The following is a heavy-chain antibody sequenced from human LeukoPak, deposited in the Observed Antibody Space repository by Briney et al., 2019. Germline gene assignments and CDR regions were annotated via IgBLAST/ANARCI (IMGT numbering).Heavy chain of an antibody. CDR1: GYTFTDYY. D-gene: IGHD3-10*01. CDR2: INPNSGGT. J-gene: IGHJ4*02. Sequence: ASVKVSCKASGYTFTDYYMQWVRQAPGQGLEWMGWINPNSGGTNYAQKFQGRVTMTRDTSISTAYMELSGLRSDDTAMYYCARGGSSTLSKPYYFDPWGQGTLVTVSS. V-gene: IGHV1-2*02. CDR3: ARGGSSTLSKPYYFDP.